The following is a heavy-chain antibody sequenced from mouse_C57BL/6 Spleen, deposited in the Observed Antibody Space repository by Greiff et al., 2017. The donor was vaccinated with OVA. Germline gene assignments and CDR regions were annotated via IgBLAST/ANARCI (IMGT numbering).Heavy chain of an antibody. CDR1: GFNFNNTY. V-gene: IGHV14-3*01. D-gene: IGHD2-2*01. J-gene: IGHJ2*01. CDR2: IDPANGNT. CDR3: ARGGYGYDGFDY. Sequence: VQLQQSVAELVRPGASVKLSCTASGFNFNNTYMHWVKQRPEQGLEWIGRIDPANGNTKYAPKFQGKATITSDTSSNTAYLQLSILTSEDTAIDYCARGGYGYDGFDYWGQGTTLTVSS.